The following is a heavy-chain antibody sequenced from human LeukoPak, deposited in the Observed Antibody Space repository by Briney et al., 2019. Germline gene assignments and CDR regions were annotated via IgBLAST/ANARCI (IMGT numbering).Heavy chain of an antibody. V-gene: IGHV3-30*02. Sequence: GGPLRLSCAASGFTFSSYGMHWIRQAPGKGLEWVAFIRYDGSNKYYADSVKGRFTISRDNSKNTLYLQMNSLRAEDTAVYYCAKQATRELLYWGQGTLVTVSS. CDR2: IRYDGSNK. CDR1: GFTFSSYG. J-gene: IGHJ4*02. CDR3: AKQATRELLY. D-gene: IGHD1-26*01.